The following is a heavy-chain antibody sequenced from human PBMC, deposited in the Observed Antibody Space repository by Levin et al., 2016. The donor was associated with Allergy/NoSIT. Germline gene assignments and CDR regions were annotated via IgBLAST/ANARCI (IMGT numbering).Heavy chain of an antibody. V-gene: IGHV4-34*01. Sequence: SETLSLTCAVYGGSFSGYYWSWIRQPPGKGLEWIGEINHSGSTNYNPSLKSRVTISVDTSKNQFSLKLSSVTAADTAVYYCARGRGARLGTRSFDIWGQGTMVTVSS. CDR3: ARGRGARLGTRSFDI. J-gene: IGHJ3*02. CDR2: INHSGST. D-gene: IGHD1-7*01. CDR1: GGSFSGYY.